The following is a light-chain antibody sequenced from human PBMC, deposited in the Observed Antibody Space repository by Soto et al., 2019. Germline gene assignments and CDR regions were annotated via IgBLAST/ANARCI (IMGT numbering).Light chain of an antibody. CDR1: SSDVGGYNY. Sequence: QSVLTQPASVSGSPGQSIAISCTGTSSDVGGYNYVSWYQHHPGKAPKLMIYDVSNRPSGVSNRFSGSKSGNTASLTISWLQAEDEADYYCSSYTRSSTYVFGTGTKVTVL. V-gene: IGLV2-14*03. CDR2: DVS. J-gene: IGLJ1*01. CDR3: SSYTRSSTYV.